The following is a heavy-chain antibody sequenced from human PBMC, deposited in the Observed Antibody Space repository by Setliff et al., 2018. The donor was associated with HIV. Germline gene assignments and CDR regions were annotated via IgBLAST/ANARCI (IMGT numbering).Heavy chain of an antibody. D-gene: IGHD3-3*01. CDR1: GGSLSGYH. V-gene: IGHV4-34*01. CDR2: INHSGST. J-gene: IGHJ5*02. CDR3: ARDRGSYNFWSGLARGDNWFDP. Sequence: PSETLSLTCAVYGGSLSGYHWSWIRQSPEKGLEWIGEINHSGSTNYNPSLKSRVTISVDTSKNQFSLNLTSVTAADTAVYYCARDRGSYNFWSGLARGDNWFDPWGQGTLVTVSS.